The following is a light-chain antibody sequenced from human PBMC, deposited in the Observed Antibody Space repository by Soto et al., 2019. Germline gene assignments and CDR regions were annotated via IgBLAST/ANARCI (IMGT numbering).Light chain of an antibody. V-gene: IGKV3-11*01. CDR3: QQRINWPPTYT. CDR2: DAS. Sequence: EFVLTQSPATLSLSPGERATLSCRASQNIGDYLAWYQQKPGQAPRLLMYDASNRATGIPPRFSGSGSGTDFTLTISSLEPEDFALYYCQQRINWPPTYTFGQGTKLEIK. J-gene: IGKJ2*01. CDR1: QNIGDY.